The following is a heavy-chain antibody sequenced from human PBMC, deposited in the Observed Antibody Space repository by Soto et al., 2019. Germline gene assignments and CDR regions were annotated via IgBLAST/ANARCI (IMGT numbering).Heavy chain of an antibody. CDR1: GYTFTSYG. CDR3: XXXXXXXXGXY. V-gene: IGHV1-18*01. CDR2: ISAYNGNT. J-gene: IGHJ4*02. Sequence: QVQLVQSGAEVKKPGASVKVSCKASGYTFTSYGINWVRQAPGQGLEWMGWISAYNGNTNYAQKLQGRVTMTTDTXXXXXXXXXXXXXXXXXXXXXXXXXXXXXXGXYWGQGTLVTVSS.